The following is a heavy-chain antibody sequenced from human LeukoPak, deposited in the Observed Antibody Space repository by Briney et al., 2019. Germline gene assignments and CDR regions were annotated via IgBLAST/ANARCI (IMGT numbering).Heavy chain of an antibody. CDR3: ARGSPYGDYGY. CDR1: GGSISSSSYY. J-gene: IGHJ4*02. CDR2: IYYSGST. D-gene: IGHD4-17*01. Sequence: PSETLSLTCTVSGGSISSSSYYWGWIRQPPGKGLEWIGSIYYSGSTYYNPPLKSRVTISVDTSKNQFSLKLSVTAADTAVYYCARGSPYGDYGYWGQGTLVTVSS. V-gene: IGHV4-39*07.